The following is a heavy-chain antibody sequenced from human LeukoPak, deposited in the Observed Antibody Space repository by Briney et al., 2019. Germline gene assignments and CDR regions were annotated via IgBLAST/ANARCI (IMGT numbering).Heavy chain of an antibody. V-gene: IGHV4-31*03. J-gene: IGHJ4*02. CDR2: IYYRGNT. D-gene: IGHD3-10*01. CDR1: GGSISSGDYY. Sequence: SETLSLTCTVSGGSISSGDYYCSWIRQHPGKGLEWSGYIYYRGNTYYNPSLKSRVTISVDTSKNQFSLKLSSVTAADTAVFYCARVRYYGSGNYRTYTYYFDYWGQGTLVTVSS. CDR3: ARVRYYGSGNYRTYTYYFDY.